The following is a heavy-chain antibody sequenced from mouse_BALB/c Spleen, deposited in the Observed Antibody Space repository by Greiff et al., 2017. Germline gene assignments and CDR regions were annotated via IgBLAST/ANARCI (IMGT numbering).Heavy chain of an antibody. V-gene: IGHV5-9-3*01. Sequence: DVQLVESGGGLVKPGGSLKLSCAASGFTFSSYAMSWVRQTPEKRLEWVATISSGGSYTYYPDSVKGRFTISRDNAKNTLYLQMSSLRSEDTAMYYCARSLMIYFDYWGQGTTLTVSS. CDR1: GFTFSSYA. CDR2: ISSGGSYT. CDR3: ARSLMIYFDY. J-gene: IGHJ2*01. D-gene: IGHD2-4*01.